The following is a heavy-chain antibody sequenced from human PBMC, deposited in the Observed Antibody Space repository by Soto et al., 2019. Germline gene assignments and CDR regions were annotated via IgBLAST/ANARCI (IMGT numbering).Heavy chain of an antibody. CDR2: IIPIFRTP. V-gene: IGHV1-69*12. CDR3: ARDKAREQLGGNYYAALAV. CDR1: GDTFSSFA. J-gene: IGHJ6*02. Sequence: QVHLVQSGAEVKKPGSSVKVSCKASGDTFSSFAISWVRQAPGQGLEWMGGIIPIFRTPKYGQKFQGRVTVTADEPTSTAYMELSSLGSENTAVYSCARDKAREQLGGNYYAALAVWGQGTTVIVSS. D-gene: IGHD1-1*01.